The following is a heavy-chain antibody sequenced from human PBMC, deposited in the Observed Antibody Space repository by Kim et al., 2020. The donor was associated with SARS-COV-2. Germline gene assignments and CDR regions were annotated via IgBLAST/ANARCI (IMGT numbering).Heavy chain of an antibody. CDR1: GGTFSSYA. D-gene: IGHD3-22*01. Sequence: SVKVSCKASGGTFSSYAISWVRQAPGQGLEWMGGIIPIFGTANYAQKFQGRVTITADESTSTAYMELSSLRSEDTAVYYCARLRSGYYSKYYFDYWGQGTLVTVSS. CDR2: IIPIFGTA. J-gene: IGHJ4*02. CDR3: ARLRSGYYSKYYFDY. V-gene: IGHV1-69*13.